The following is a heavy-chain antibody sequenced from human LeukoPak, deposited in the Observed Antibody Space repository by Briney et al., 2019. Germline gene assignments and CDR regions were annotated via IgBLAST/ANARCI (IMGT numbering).Heavy chain of an antibody. CDR1: GFTFDDYG. Sequence: GGSLRLSCAASGFTFDDYGMSWVRQAPGKGLEWVSGIIWNGGSTGYVDSVKGRFTISRDNAKNSLYLQMNSLRAEDTAVYYCAREYSSSTGKASDYWGQGTLVTVSS. D-gene: IGHD6-6*01. CDR3: AREYSSSTGKASDY. CDR2: IIWNGGST. V-gene: IGHV3-20*04. J-gene: IGHJ4*02.